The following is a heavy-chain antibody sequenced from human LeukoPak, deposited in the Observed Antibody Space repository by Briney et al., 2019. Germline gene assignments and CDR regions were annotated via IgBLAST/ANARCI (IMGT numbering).Heavy chain of an antibody. CDR3: AREGWYPDPYYYYYMDV. CDR2: IYYSGST. CDR1: GGSISSYY. D-gene: IGHD6-19*01. Sequence: KASETPSLTCTVSGGSISSYYWSWIRQPPGKGLEWIGYIYYSGSTNYNPSLKSRVTISVDTSKNQFSLKLSSVTAADTAVYYCAREGWYPDPYYYYYMDVWGKGTTVTISS. V-gene: IGHV4-59*12. J-gene: IGHJ6*03.